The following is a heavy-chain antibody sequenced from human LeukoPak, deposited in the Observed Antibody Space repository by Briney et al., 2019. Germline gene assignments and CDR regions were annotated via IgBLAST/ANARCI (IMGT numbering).Heavy chain of an antibody. V-gene: IGHV1-18*01. CDR3: ARVGRECSSISCTWEYLLEP. CDR1: GYTFTRYG. J-gene: IGHJ5*02. CDR2: ISRYNTNA. Sequence: ASLKVSCKASGYTFTRYGVAWVREAPGQGPEWMGWISRYNTNAHYAQTVQGRVTLTTDNSTSTAYMELSSLRSDDTAVYYCARVGRECSSISCTWEYLLEPGGEGTLVIVS. D-gene: IGHD2-2*01.